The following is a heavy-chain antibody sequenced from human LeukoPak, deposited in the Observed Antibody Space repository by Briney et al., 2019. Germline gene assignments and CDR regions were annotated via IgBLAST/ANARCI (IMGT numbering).Heavy chain of an antibody. CDR1: GYTFTGYY. CDR3: ARGHDIALGDWFDP. Sequence: ASVTVSCTASGYTFTGYYMHWVRQAPGQGLEWMGWINPNSGGTNYAQKFQGRVTVTRDTSISTAYMELSRLRSDDTAVYYCARGHDIALGDWFDPWGQGTLVTVSS. V-gene: IGHV1-2*02. D-gene: IGHD2-8*02. CDR2: INPNSGGT. J-gene: IGHJ5*02.